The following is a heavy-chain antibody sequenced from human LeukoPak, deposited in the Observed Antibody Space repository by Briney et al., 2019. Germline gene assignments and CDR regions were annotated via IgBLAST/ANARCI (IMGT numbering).Heavy chain of an antibody. CDR2: SSGSGGRT. CDR3: ARTHTIFGVVTHFDY. CDR1: GFTFSSYA. Sequence: GGSLRLSCAASGFTFSSYALSWVRQAPGKGLEGVSASSGSGGRTQYADSVKGRFTITRDNSKNPLYIQMNSLRGEDTAVYYCARTHTIFGVVTHFDYWGQGTLVTVSS. J-gene: IGHJ4*02. V-gene: IGHV3-23*01. D-gene: IGHD3-3*01.